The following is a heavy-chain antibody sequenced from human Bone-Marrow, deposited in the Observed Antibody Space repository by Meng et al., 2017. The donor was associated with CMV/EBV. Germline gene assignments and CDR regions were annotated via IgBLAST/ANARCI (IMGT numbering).Heavy chain of an antibody. CDR1: GFTVSSNY. V-gene: IGHV3-23*01. CDR2: ISGSGGST. D-gene: IGHD3-3*01. CDR3: AKDGGVRFLEWFFDY. J-gene: IGHJ4*02. Sequence: GGSLRLSCAASGFTVSSNYMSWVRQAPGKGLEWVSAISGSGGSTYYADSVKGRFTISRDNSKNTLYLQMNSLRAEDTAVYYCAKDGGVRFLEWFFDYWGQGTLATVSS.